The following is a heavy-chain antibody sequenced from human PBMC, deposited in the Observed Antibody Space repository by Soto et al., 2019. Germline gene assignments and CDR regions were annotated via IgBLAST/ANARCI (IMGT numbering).Heavy chain of an antibody. V-gene: IGHV4-39*01. J-gene: IGHJ3*02. Sequence: SETLSRTCDVSGGSIDNSHSFWGWVRQPPGRGLEFLGSVYCSGGTYYNPSLKRRVTVSVDTSKNQVSLRVRSVTVAETAMYYCVPGVASATLHAEFGDGGPGIW. CDR3: VPGVASATLHAEFGDGGPGI. D-gene: IGHD3-16*01. CDR2: VYCSGGT. CDR1: GGSIDNSHSF.